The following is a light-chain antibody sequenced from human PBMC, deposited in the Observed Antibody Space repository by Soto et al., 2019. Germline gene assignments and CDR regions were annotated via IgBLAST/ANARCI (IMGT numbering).Light chain of an antibody. CDR2: GNS. CDR1: SSNIGAGYD. V-gene: IGLV1-40*01. Sequence: QSVLTQPPSVSGAPGQRVTISCTGSSSNIGAGYDVHWYQQLPGTAPKLLIYGNSNRPSGVPDRFSGSKSGTSASLAITGLQAEDEADYYCQSYDSSLSGSEVVVFGRGTKLTVL. J-gene: IGLJ2*01. CDR3: QSYDSSLSGSEVVV.